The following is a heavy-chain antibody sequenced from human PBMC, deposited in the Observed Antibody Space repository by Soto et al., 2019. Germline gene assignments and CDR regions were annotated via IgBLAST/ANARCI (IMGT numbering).Heavy chain of an antibody. CDR2: ISYDGSNK. D-gene: IGHD6-19*01. J-gene: IGHJ4*02. CDR3: AIYSSGWYPLDY. V-gene: IGHV3-30*03. CDR1: GFTFSSYG. Sequence: QVQLVESGGGVVQPGRSLRLSFAASGFTFSSYGMHWVRQAPGKGLEWVAVISYDGSNKYYADSVKGRFTISRDNSKNTLYLQMNSLRAEDTAVYYCAIYSSGWYPLDYWGQGTLVTVSS.